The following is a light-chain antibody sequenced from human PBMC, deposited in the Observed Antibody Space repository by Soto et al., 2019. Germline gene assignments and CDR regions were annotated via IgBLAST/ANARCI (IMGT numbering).Light chain of an antibody. Sequence: QSVLTQPASVSGSPGQSITISCTGTSSDVGGYNYVSWYQQHAGKAPKLMIYDVSNRPSGVSNRFSGSMSGNTASLTFSGIHAEDEADYYCSSYTSSSTVVFGGGTKLTVL. CDR2: DVS. CDR3: SSYTSSSTVV. V-gene: IGLV2-14*01. CDR1: SSDVGGYNY. J-gene: IGLJ2*01.